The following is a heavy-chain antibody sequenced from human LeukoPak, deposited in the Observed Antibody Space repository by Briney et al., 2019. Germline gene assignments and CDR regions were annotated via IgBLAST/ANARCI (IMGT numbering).Heavy chain of an antibody. CDR1: GGSFSGYY. V-gene: IGHV4-34*01. Sequence: SETLSLTCAVYGGSFSGYYWSWIRQPPGKGLEWIGEINHSGSTNYNPSLKSRVTISVDTSKNQFSLKLSSVTAADTAVYYCARGRWLHSWFDPWGQGTLVTVSS. D-gene: IGHD5-24*01. J-gene: IGHJ5*02. CDR3: ARGRWLHSWFDP. CDR2: INHSGST.